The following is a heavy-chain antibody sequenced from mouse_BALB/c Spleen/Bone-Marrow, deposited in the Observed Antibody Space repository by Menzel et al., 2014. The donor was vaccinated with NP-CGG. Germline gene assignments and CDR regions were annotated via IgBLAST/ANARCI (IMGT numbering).Heavy chain of an antibody. J-gene: IGHJ4*01. CDR1: GFNIKDTY. Sequence: VQLQQSGAELVKPGASVKLSCTASGFNIKDTYMHWVKQRPEQGLEWIGRIDPANGNTKYDPKFQGKATITADTSSNTAYLHLSSLTSEDTAVYYCARYRYYGSSYAMDYWSQGTSVTVSS. CDR2: IDPANGNT. V-gene: IGHV14-3*02. CDR3: ARYRYYGSSYAMDY. D-gene: IGHD1-1*01.